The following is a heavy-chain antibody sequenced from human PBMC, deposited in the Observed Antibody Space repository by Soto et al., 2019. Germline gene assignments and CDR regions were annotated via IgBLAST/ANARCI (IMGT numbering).Heavy chain of an antibody. J-gene: IGHJ5*02. V-gene: IGHV3-49*03. CDR3: TTNYYDSSGYDNWFDP. CDR1: GFTFGDYV. CDR2: IRSKAYGGTT. D-gene: IGHD3-22*01. Sequence: LRLSCTASGFTFGDYVMSWFRQAPGKGLEWVGFIRSKAYGGTTYYAASVKGRFTISRDDSKSIAYLQMNSLKTEDTAVYYCTTNYYDSSGYDNWFDPWGQGTLVTVSS.